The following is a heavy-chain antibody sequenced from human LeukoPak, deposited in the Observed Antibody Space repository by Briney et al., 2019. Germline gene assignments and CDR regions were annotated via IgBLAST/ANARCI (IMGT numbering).Heavy chain of an antibody. CDR3: ASSGSYSEVVDS. Sequence: GGSLRLSCTASGFTFSSYSMNWVRQAPGKGLEWDSSISSSSSYIYYADSVKGRFTISRDNTKNSLYMQMNSLRAEDTAVYYCASSGSYSEVVDSWGQGTLVTVSS. D-gene: IGHD1-26*01. CDR2: ISSSSSYI. V-gene: IGHV3-21*01. CDR1: GFTFSSYS. J-gene: IGHJ4*02.